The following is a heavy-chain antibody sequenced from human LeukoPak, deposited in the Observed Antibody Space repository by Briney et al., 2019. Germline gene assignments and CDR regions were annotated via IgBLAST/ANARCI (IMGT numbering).Heavy chain of an antibody. CDR2: INPDGTST. V-gene: IGHV3-74*01. CDR3: ARDMWGTCDY. D-gene: IGHD1-14*01. J-gene: IGHJ4*02. Sequence: GGSLRLSCAAPGFTFRDYWMHWVRHAPGKGPAWVSRINPDGTSTSYADSVKGRFTISRDNAKNTLYLQISSVRAEDTAVYYCARDMWGTCDYWGQGTLVTVPS. CDR1: GFTFRDYW.